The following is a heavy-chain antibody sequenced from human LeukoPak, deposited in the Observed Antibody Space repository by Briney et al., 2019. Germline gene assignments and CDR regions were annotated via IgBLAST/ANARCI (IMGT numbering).Heavy chain of an antibody. CDR2: IYYSGST. CDR1: GGSISSGGYY. V-gene: IGHV4-31*03. CDR3: ASFIVGATRSFDY. Sequence: SQTLSLTCTVSGGSISSGGYYWSWIRQHPGKGLEWIVYIYYSGSTYYNPSLKSRVIISVDTSKNQFSLKLSSVTAADTAVYYCASFIVGATRSFDYWGQGTLVTVSS. J-gene: IGHJ4*02. D-gene: IGHD1-26*01.